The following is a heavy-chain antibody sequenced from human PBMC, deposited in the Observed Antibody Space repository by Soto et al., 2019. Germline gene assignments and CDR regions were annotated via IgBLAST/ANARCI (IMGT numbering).Heavy chain of an antibody. D-gene: IGHD3-3*01. CDR1: GGSISSYY. CDR3: ARDKRFLECLSMDV. V-gene: IGHV4-59*01. CDR2: IYYSGST. Sequence: SETLSLTCTVSGGSISSYYWSWIRQPPGKGLEWIGYIYYSGSTNYNPSLKSRVTISVDTSKNQFSLKLSSVTAADTAVYYCARDKRFLECLSMDVWGQGTTVTVSS. J-gene: IGHJ6*02.